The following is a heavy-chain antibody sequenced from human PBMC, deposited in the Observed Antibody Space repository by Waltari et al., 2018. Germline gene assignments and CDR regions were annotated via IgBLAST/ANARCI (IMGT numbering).Heavy chain of an antibody. CDR2: IKDAGTST. V-gene: IGHV3-74*01. Sequence: EVRLVESGGALVQPGGSLRLSCAASGFNFTDYWMHWLRQGPGKRLQLVSRIKDAGTSTVYADFAKVRFTISRDSARNMIYLQMACLRVEDTATYYCGRAGIDWYEVLVHWGQGTLVTVSS. D-gene: IGHD3-9*01. CDR1: GFNFTDYW. J-gene: IGHJ4*02. CDR3: GRAGIDWYEVLVH.